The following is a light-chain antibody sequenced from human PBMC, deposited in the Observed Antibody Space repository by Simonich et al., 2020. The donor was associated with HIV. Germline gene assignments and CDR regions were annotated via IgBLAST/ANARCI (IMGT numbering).Light chain of an antibody. CDR3: QSYDSSLSGWV. J-gene: IGLJ3*02. CDR2: VYS. Sequence: QSVLTQPPSVSGAPGQRVTISCTGSSSNIGAGYDVHWYQPLPGTAPKLHIYVYSSRPSGVPERFSGAKSGTSASLAITGLQAEDEADYYCQSYDSSLSGWVFGGGTKLTVL. V-gene: IGLV1-40*01. CDR1: SSNIGAGYD.